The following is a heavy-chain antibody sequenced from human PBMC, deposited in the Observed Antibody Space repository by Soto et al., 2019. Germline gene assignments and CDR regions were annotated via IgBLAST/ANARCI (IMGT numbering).Heavy chain of an antibody. V-gene: IGHV3-33*01. CDR2: IWHDGNNK. CDR3: ASDLVGASDSYGLGV. CDR1: GFTFSNYG. Sequence: QVQLVESGGGVVQPGRSLRLSCAASGFTFSNYGMHWVRQAPGKGLEWVAIIWHDGNNKYYADSVRGRFIISRDNSKNRLYLQMNSLRGEDTAVYYCASDLVGASDSYGLGVWGQGAPVTVSS. J-gene: IGHJ6*02. D-gene: IGHD1-26*01.